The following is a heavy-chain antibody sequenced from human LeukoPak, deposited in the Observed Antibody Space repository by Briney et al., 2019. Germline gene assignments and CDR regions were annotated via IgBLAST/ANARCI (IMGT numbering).Heavy chain of an antibody. V-gene: IGHV4-61*02. Sequence: SQTLSLTCTVSGGSISSGRYYGSWIRQPAGKGLELIGRIYTSGSTNYNPSLKSRVTISVDTSKNQFSLKLTSVTAADTAVYYCARGGYCGGDCYFYYWGQGTLVTVSS. CDR2: IYTSGST. CDR3: ARGGYCGGDCYFYY. D-gene: IGHD2-21*02. CDR1: GGSISSGRYY. J-gene: IGHJ4*02.